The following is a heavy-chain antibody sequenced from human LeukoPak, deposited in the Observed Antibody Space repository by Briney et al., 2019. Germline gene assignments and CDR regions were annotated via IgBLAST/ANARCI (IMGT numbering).Heavy chain of an antibody. V-gene: IGHV4-4*07. J-gene: IGHJ6*03. CDR2: IYTSGST. Sequence: PSETLSLTCTVSGGSISSYYWSWIRQPAGKGLEWIGRIYTSGSTNYNPSLKSRVTMSVDTSKNQFSLKLSSVTAADTAVYYCARSTGITIFGVAMGTHESYYYMDVWGKGTTVTVSS. D-gene: IGHD3-3*01. CDR3: ARSTGITIFGVAMGTHESYYYMDV. CDR1: GGSISSYY.